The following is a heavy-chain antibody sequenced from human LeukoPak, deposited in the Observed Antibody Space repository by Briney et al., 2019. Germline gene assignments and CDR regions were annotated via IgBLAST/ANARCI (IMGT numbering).Heavy chain of an antibody. CDR1: GFTFTNYA. Sequence: ASVKVSCKASGFTFTNYAMQWVRQAPGQRLEWMGWINAGNGHTRYSQRFQGRVTITRDTSATTVYMEVTSLRSEDTAVYYCARGIWSRTVSSYYFDYWGLGTLVTVSS. CDR2: INAGNGHT. J-gene: IGHJ4*02. D-gene: IGHD3-3*01. CDR3: ARGIWSRTVSSYYFDY. V-gene: IGHV1-3*01.